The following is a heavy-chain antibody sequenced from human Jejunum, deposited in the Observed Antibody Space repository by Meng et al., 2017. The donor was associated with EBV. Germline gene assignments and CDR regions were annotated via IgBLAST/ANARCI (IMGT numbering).Heavy chain of an antibody. V-gene: IGHV4-61*01. CDR3: AGLRYSGYDRAFDY. J-gene: IGHJ4*02. D-gene: IGHD5-12*01. Sequence: VPLTDAVSGGSVNSGNVYWSWIRQPQGKGLEWIGYIYDSGSTNYIPSLKSRVTISLDTSKNQFSLKLSSVTAADTAVYYCAGLRYSGYDRAFDYWGQGALVTVSS. CDR1: GGSVNSGNVY. CDR2: IYDSGST.